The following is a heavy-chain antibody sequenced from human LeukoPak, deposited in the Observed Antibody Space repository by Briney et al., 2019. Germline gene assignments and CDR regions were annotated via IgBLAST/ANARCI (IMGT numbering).Heavy chain of an antibody. Sequence: SETLSLTCTVSGGSISGYYWSWIRQPAGKGLEWIGRIYTSGSTNYNPSLKSRVTMSVDTSKNQFSLKLSSVTAADTAVYYCAISYYDYVWGSPTFDYWGQGTLVTVSS. V-gene: IGHV4-4*07. CDR1: GGSISGYY. J-gene: IGHJ4*02. CDR2: IYTSGST. D-gene: IGHD3-16*01. CDR3: AISYYDYVWGSPTFDY.